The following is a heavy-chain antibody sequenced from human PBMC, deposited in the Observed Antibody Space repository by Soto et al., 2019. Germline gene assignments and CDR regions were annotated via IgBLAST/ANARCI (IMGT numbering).Heavy chain of an antibody. V-gene: IGHV1-69*01. CDR1: GGTFSSYA. CDR3: ARGYDSSGYYYSPRTFDY. D-gene: IGHD3-22*01. Sequence: QVQLVQSGAEVKKHGSSVKVSCKASGGTFSSYAISWVRQAPGQGLEWMGGIIPIFGTANYAQKFQGRVTITADESTSTAYMELSSRRSEDTAVYYGARGYDSSGYYYSPRTFDYWGQGTLVTVSS. CDR2: IIPIFGTA. J-gene: IGHJ4*02.